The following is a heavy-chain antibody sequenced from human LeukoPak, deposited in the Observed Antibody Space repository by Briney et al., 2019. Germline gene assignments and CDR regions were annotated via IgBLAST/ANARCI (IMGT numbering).Heavy chain of an antibody. V-gene: IGHV4-39*07. CDR1: GGSISRSTYF. CDR3: ARGHCSGGSCYSLRYYYYYGMDV. J-gene: IGHJ6*02. Sequence: SETLSLTCTVSGGSISRSTYFWGWIRQPPGKGLEWIGTIHYSGITSYNPSLKSRVTISVDTSKNQFSLKLSSVTAADTAVYYCARGHCSGGSCYSLRYYYYYGMDVWGQGTTVTVSS. D-gene: IGHD2-15*01. CDR2: IHYSGIT.